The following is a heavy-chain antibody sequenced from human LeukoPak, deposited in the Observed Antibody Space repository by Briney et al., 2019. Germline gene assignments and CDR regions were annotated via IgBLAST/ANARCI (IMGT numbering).Heavy chain of an antibody. CDR2: IKHDGSED. J-gene: IGHJ4*02. CDR3: ARDQPPFY. V-gene: IGHV3-7*01. Sequence: GGSVRLSCAASGFTFSNYWMKWVRQAPGKGLEWVANIKHDGSEDYYLDSVEGRFTISRDNAKSAKWLQMNSLRDEDTAVYYCARDQPPFYWGQGSLVTVSS. CDR1: GFTFSNYW.